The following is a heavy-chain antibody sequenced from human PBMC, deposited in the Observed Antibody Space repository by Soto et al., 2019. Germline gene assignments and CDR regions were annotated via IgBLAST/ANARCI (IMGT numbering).Heavy chain of an antibody. J-gene: IGHJ4*02. CDR3: ARHTVRAAAGTIFDY. Sequence: KASETLSLTCTVSGGSISSSSYYWGWIRQPPGKGLEWIGSIYYSGSTYYNPSLKSRVTISVDTSKNQFSLKLSSVTAADTAVYYCARHTVRAAAGTIFDYWGQGTLVTVSS. CDR2: IYYSGST. CDR1: GGSISSSSYY. V-gene: IGHV4-39*01. D-gene: IGHD6-13*01.